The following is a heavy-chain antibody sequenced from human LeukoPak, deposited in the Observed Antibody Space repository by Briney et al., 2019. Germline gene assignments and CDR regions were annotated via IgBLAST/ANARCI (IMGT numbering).Heavy chain of an antibody. D-gene: IGHD3-10*01. CDR3: AREGYDGSGSPPSLYFDY. CDR2: TSSDLNVK. V-gene: IGHV3-30-3*01. J-gene: IGHJ4*02. Sequence: GGSLRLSCAASGFTFRNYVIHWVRQAPGKGLEWVAVTSSDLNVKLYADSVKGRFTISRDNSRSTLYLQMNSLRPEDTAIYYCAREGYDGSGSPPSLYFDYWGQGTLVTVSS. CDR1: GFTFRNYV.